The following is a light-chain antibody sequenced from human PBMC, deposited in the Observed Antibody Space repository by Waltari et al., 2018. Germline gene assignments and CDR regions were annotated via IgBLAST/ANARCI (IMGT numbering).Light chain of an antibody. CDR2: KSS. CDR1: QSLNNW. V-gene: IGKV1-5*03. Sequence: DIQMTQSPSTLSASVGDRVTITCRASQSLNNWLAWYQQKPGKAPKLLIYKSSNLEIGVPSMFSGSGSGTEFTLTITSLQPDDFATYYCQHYNSYSPSWTFGQGTRVEVK. J-gene: IGKJ1*01. CDR3: QHYNSYSPSWT.